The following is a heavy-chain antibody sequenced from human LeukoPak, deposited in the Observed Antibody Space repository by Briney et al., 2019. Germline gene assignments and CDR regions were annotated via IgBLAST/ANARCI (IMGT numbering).Heavy chain of an antibody. CDR1: GFIFSNHW. D-gene: IGHD1-14*01. V-gene: IGHV3-7*01. CDR3: ARDATPPGIIFDY. J-gene: IGHJ4*02. Sequence: GGSLRLSCAASGFIFSNHWMNWVRQAPGKGLEWVANINQDGSEKYYVDSVKGRFTISRDNAKNSLYLEMSSLRVEDTAVYYCARDATPPGIIFDYWGQGNLVTVSS. CDR2: INQDGSEK.